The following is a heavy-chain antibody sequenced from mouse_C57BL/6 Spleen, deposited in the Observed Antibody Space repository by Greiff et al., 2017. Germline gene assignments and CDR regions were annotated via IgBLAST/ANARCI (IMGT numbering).Heavy chain of an antibody. Sequence: VQLQQSGAELVRPGASVTLSCKASGYTFTDYEMHWVKQTPVHGLEWIGAIDPDTGGTAYKQKFKGKAILTADKSSSTAYMELRSLTSKDAAVYYCTRSDGYYGGYWGQGTTLTVSS. J-gene: IGHJ2*01. D-gene: IGHD2-3*01. CDR3: TRSDGYYGGY. CDR2: IDPDTGGT. CDR1: GYTFTDYE. V-gene: IGHV1-15*01.